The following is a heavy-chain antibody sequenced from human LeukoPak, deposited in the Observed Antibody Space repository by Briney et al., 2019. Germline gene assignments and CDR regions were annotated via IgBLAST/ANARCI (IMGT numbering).Heavy chain of an antibody. CDR1: GYTLTELS. V-gene: IGHV1-24*01. Sequence: ASVKVSCKVSGYTLTELSMHWVRQAPGKGLEGMGGFDPEDGETIYAQKFQGRVTMTEDTSTDTAYMELSSLRSEDAAVYYCATYPPSDDIVVVPAAPFDYWGQGTLVTVSS. CDR2: FDPEDGET. J-gene: IGHJ4*02. D-gene: IGHD2-2*01. CDR3: ATYPPSDDIVVVPAAPFDY.